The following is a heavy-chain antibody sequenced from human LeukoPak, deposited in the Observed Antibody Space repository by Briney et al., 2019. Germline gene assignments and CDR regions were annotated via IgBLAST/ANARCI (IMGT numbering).Heavy chain of an antibody. CDR1: GFTFSTYS. Sequence: PGGSLRLSCAASGFTFSTYSMSWVRQAPGKGLEWVSTIDVTTGISYYADSVKGRFTISRDNFQNTLFLQLNNLRAEDTAVYYCARIAAAGSYNWFDPWGQGTLVTVSS. V-gene: IGHV3-23*01. J-gene: IGHJ5*02. CDR2: IDVTTGIS. CDR3: ARIAAAGSYNWFDP. D-gene: IGHD6-13*01.